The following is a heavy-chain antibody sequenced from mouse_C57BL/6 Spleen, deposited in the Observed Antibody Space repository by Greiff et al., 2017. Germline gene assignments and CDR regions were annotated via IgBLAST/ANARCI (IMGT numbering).Heavy chain of an antibody. J-gene: IGHJ4*01. V-gene: IGHV2-2*01. CDR2: IWGGGST. Sequence: VKLVESGPGLVQPSQSLSITCTVSGFSLTSYGVHWVRQSPGKGLEWLGVIWGGGSTDYNAAFISRLSISKDNSKSQVFFKMNSLQADDTAIYCCARRLGRGYAMDYWGQGTSVTVSS. CDR3: ARRLGRGYAMDY. CDR1: GFSLTSYG. D-gene: IGHD4-1*01.